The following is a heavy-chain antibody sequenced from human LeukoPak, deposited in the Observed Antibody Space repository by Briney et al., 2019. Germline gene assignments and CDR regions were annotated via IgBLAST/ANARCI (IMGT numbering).Heavy chain of an antibody. CDR2: INHSGST. V-gene: IGHV4-34*01. J-gene: IGHJ4*02. CDR1: GGSFSGYY. CDR3: ARDGIAARLGY. D-gene: IGHD6-6*01. Sequence: SETLSLTCAVYGGSFSGYYWSWIRQPPGKGLEWIGEINHSGSTNYNPSLKSRVTISVDTSKNQFSLKLSSVTAADTAVYYCARDGIAARLGYWGQGTLVTVSS.